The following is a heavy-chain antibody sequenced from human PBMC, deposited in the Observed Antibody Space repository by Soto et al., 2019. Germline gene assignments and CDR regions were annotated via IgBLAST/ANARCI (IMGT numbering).Heavy chain of an antibody. J-gene: IGHJ6*02. Sequence: SVKVSCKASGGTFSSYAISWVRQAPGQGLEWMGGIIPIFGTANYAQKFQGRVTITADKSTSTAYMELSSLRSEDTAVYYCARGPKLQQQLPYYYYYGMDVWGQGTTVTVSS. D-gene: IGHD6-13*01. CDR2: IIPIFGTA. V-gene: IGHV1-69*06. CDR1: GGTFSSYA. CDR3: ARGPKLQQQLPYYYYYGMDV.